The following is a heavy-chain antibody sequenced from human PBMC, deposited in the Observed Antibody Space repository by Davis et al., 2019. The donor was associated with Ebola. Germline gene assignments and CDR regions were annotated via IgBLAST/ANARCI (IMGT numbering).Heavy chain of an antibody. D-gene: IGHD6-19*01. CDR2: IYQSGST. J-gene: IGHJ5*02. CDR3: AGVDGGWYHDSGNWFDP. Sequence: SETLSLTCAVSGGSISSDAHWTWVRQSPGKGLEWIGEIYQSGSTNYSPSLKSRVTISVDTSKNQFSLKLSSVTAADTAVYYCAGVDGGWYHDSGNWFDPWGQGTLVTVSS. CDR1: GGSISSDAH. V-gene: IGHV4-4*02.